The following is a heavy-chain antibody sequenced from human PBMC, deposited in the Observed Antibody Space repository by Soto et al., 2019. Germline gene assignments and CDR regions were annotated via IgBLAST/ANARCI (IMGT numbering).Heavy chain of an antibody. D-gene: IGHD2-2*01. V-gene: IGHV1-18*01. J-gene: IGHJ4*02. CDR1: GYTFTSYG. Sequence: ASVKVSCKASGYTFTSYGISWVRQAPGQGLEWMGWISAYNGNTNYAQKLQGRVTMTTDTSTSTAYMELRSLRSDDTAVYYCARGWGAVVVVPAAPMDDWGKGTLVTVSS. CDR2: ISAYNGNT. CDR3: ARGWGAVVVVPAAPMDD.